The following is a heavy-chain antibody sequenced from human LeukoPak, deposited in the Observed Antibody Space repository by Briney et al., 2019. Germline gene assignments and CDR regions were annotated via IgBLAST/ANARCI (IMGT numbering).Heavy chain of an antibody. CDR3: ARQRGYYDSSGYYPDY. CDR1: GGSISSSSYY. D-gene: IGHD3-22*01. J-gene: IGHJ4*02. V-gene: IGHV4-39*01. CDR2: IYYSGST. Sequence: PSETLSLTCTVSGGSISSSSYYWGWIRQPPGKGLEWIGSIYYSGSTYYNPSLKSRVTVSADTSKNQFSLKLSSVTAADTAVYYCARQRGYYDSSGYYPDYWGQGTLVTVSS.